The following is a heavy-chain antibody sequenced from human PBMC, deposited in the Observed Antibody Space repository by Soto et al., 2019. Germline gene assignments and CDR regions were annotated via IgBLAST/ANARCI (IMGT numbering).Heavy chain of an antibody. CDR3: VRGGGGGLFDP. V-gene: IGHV3-48*03. CDR1: GFTLSSYM. Sequence: GGSLRLSCAASGFTLSSYMMNWVRQAPGQGLEWISYISNSGSSIDYADSVKGRFTISRDNAKRSLYLQMMSLTAEDTAIYYCVRGGGGGLFDPWGQGTMGTVSS. D-gene: IGHD2-15*01. CDR2: ISNSGSSI. J-gene: IGHJ5*02.